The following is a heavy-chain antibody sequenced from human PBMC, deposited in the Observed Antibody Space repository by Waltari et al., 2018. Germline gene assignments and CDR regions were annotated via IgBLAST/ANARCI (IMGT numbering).Heavy chain of an antibody. CDR3: ARDPKGTTVIYDAFDL. D-gene: IGHD4-17*01. CDR1: GGTCSSYA. Sequence: QVHLVQSGAEVKKPGSSVRVSCKAAGGTCSSYALNWGRPSPGQGLEWMGGIIPIFGTPIYAQKFQGRGTITADTSTTTAYMELSSLRFEDTAVYYCARDPKGTTVIYDAFDLWGQGTMVSVSS. CDR2: IIPIFGTP. V-gene: IGHV1-69*14. J-gene: IGHJ3*01.